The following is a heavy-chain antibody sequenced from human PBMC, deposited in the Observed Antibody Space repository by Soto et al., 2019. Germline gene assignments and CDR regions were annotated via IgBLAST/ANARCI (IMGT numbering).Heavy chain of an antibody. Sequence: QVQLQESGPGLVKPSQTLSLTCTVSGGSISSGDSYWCWIRQPPVKGLECTGYIYYSGSTYYNPSLKSRVTISVDTSKNQVSLKLSSVTAADTAVYYCARRYYDSSCYFEYYFDYWGQGPLVTVSS. CDR2: IYYSGST. D-gene: IGHD3-22*01. CDR3: ARRYYDSSCYFEYYFDY. CDR1: GGSISSGDSY. V-gene: IGHV4-30-4*01. J-gene: IGHJ4*02.